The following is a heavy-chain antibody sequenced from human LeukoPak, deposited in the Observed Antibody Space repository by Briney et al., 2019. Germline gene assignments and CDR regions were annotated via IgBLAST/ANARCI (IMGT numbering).Heavy chain of an antibody. J-gene: IGHJ4*02. D-gene: IGHD5-18*01. CDR1: GFTFDDYA. CDR3: ASSGYSYGEFDY. V-gene: IGHV3-9*01. CDR2: ISWNSGSI. Sequence: GRSLRLSCAASGFTFDDYAMHWVRQAPGKGLEWVSGISWNSGSIGYADSVKGRFTISRDNAKNSLYLQMNSLRAEDTALYYCASSGYSYGEFDYWGQGTLVTVSS.